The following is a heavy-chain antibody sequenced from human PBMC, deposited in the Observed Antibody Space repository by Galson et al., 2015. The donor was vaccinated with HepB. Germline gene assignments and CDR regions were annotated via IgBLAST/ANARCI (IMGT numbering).Heavy chain of an antibody. CDR2: IKQDGRKT. J-gene: IGHJ5*02. CDR3: ARDTMTSTT. D-gene: IGHD1-26*01. CDR1: GFTFSSYA. V-gene: IGHV3-7*01. Sequence: SLRLSCAASGFTFSSYAMHWVRQAPGKGLEWVANIKQDGRKTFYVDSVKGRFTISRDNAKNSLFLQMNSLRVEDTGIYYCARDTMTSTTWCQGTLVTVSS.